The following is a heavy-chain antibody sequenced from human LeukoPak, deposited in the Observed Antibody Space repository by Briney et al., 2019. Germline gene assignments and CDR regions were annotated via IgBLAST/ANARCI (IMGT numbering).Heavy chain of an antibody. J-gene: IGHJ6*04. Sequence: GGSLRLSCAASGFTFSSYEMNWVCQAPGGGLGSVSYIISRGSTLYYADSVKGRFTISRDNAKNSMYLQMNSLRAEATAVYYCARDERVRVVIIESYYYGMDVWGKGTTVTVSS. CDR1: GFTFSSYE. CDR2: IISRGSTL. D-gene: IGHD3-10*01. V-gene: IGHV3-48*03. CDR3: ARDERVRVVIIESYYYGMDV.